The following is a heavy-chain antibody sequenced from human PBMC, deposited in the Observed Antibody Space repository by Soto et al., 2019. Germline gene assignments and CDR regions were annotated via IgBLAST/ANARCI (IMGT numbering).Heavy chain of an antibody. D-gene: IGHD6-13*01. V-gene: IGHV1-69*01. J-gene: IGHJ1*01. CDR2: IIPIFGTA. Sequence: QVQLVQSGAEVKKPGSSVKVSCKASGGTFSSYAISWVRQAPGQGLEWMGGIIPIFGTANYAQKFQGRVTITADESTSTAYMELSSLRSEDTAVHYCAGATSYSSSRFYLYFQHWGQGTLVTVSS. CDR1: GGTFSSYA. CDR3: AGATSYSSSRFYLYFQH.